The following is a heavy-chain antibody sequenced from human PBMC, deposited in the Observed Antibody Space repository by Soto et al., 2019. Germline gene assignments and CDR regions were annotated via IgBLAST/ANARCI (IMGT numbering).Heavy chain of an antibody. CDR2: ISSSSSYT. V-gene: IGHV3-11*06. CDR1: GFTFSDYY. D-gene: IGHD5-12*01. J-gene: IGHJ6*02. Sequence: GGSLRLSCAASGFTFSDYYMSWIRQAPGKGLEWVSYISSSSSYTNYADSVKGRFTISRDNAKNSLYLQMNSLRAEDTAVYYCARDKGGYNSWGIYYYYGMDVWGQGTTVTVSS. CDR3: ARDKGGYNSWGIYYYYGMDV.